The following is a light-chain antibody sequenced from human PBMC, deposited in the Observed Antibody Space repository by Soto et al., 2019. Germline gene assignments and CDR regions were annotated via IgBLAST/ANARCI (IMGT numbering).Light chain of an antibody. J-gene: IGLJ2*01. CDR3: SSYTSSSTVV. Sequence: QPVLTQPASVSGSPGQSITISCTGTSSDVGGYNYVSWYQQHPGKAPKLMIYDVSNRPSGVSNRFSGSKFGNTASLTISGLQAEDEADYYCSSYTSSSTVVFGGGTKVTVL. CDR1: SSDVGGYNY. V-gene: IGLV2-14*01. CDR2: DVS.